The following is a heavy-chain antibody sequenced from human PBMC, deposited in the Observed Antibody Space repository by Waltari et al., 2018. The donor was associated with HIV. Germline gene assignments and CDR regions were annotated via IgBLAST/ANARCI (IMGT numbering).Heavy chain of an antibody. CDR2: ISGDGSST. CDR1: GFTFSNYS. J-gene: IGHJ5*02. Sequence: EVQLVESGGGLVQPGGALRPSCAASGFTFSNYSLHWVRQAPGKGLVWVSRISGDGSSTTYADSVKGRFTISRDNPKNTLYLQMNSLRVEDTAVYYCVREVVVAATWWFDPWGQGTLVTVSS. V-gene: IGHV3-74*01. D-gene: IGHD2-15*01. CDR3: VREVVVAATWWFDP.